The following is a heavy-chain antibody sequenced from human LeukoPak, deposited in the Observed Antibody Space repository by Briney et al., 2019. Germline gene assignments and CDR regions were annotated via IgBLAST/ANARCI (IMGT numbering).Heavy chain of an antibody. CDR2: IYPGDSDT. Sequence: GGSLKISCKGSGYSFTSYWIGWVRQMPGKGLEGMGIIYPGDSDTRYSPSFQGQVTISADKSISTAYLQWSSLKASDTAMYYCARSGWNDESWFDPWGQGTLVTVSS. CDR3: ARSGWNDESWFDP. J-gene: IGHJ5*02. V-gene: IGHV5-51*01. CDR1: GYSFTSYW. D-gene: IGHD1-1*01.